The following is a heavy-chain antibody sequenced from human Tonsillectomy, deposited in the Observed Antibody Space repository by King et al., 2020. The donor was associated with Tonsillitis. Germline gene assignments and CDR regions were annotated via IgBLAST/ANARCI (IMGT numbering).Heavy chain of an antibody. Sequence: EVQLVESGGALVHPGGSLRLSCAASGFTFSTFAMSWVRQAPGKGLEWVSIIYGGGGGSYYADSVRGRFIISRDDSKNTLYLQMNSLRAEDTAVYYCAKDAGGGYNYVPHFDYWGLGTLVTVSS. CDR2: IYGGGGGS. CDR1: GFTFSTFA. V-gene: IGHV3-23*03. D-gene: IGHD5-18*01. J-gene: IGHJ4*02. CDR3: AKDAGGGYNYVPHFDY.